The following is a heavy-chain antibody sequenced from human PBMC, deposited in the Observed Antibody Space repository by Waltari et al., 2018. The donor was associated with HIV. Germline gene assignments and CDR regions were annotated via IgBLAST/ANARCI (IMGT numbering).Heavy chain of an antibody. CDR3: TKALFSAAHYYYYGMDV. J-gene: IGHJ6*02. Sequence: EVHLVESGGVVVQPGGSLRLSCAASGFTFDDYAMHWVRQAPGKGLEWVSLISWDGGSTYYADSVKGRFTISRDNSKHSLYLRMNSLRAEDTALYYCTKALFSAAHYYYYGMDVWGQGTTVTVSS. V-gene: IGHV3-43D*04. CDR1: GFTFDDYA. D-gene: IGHD2-2*01. CDR2: ISWDGGST.